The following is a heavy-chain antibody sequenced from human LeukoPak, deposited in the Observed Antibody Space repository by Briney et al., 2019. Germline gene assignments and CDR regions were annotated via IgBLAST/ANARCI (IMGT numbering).Heavy chain of an antibody. D-gene: IGHD3-22*01. CDR1: GGSFSGYY. CDR3: ARAPVNHCDSSGTYFDY. V-gene: IGHV4-34*01. CDR2: INHSGGT. J-gene: IGHJ4*02. Sequence: SETLSLTCAVYGGSFSGYYWSWIRQPPGKGLEWIGEINHSGGTNYNPSLKSRVTISVDTSKNQFSLKLSSVTAADTAVYYCARAPVNHCDSSGTYFDYWGQGTLVTVSS.